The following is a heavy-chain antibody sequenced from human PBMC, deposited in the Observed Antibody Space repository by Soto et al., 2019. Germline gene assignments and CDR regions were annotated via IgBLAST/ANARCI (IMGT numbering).Heavy chain of an antibody. J-gene: IGHJ4*02. CDR3: VKAPQPVGIWTFDY. D-gene: IGHD3-9*01. CDR2: INSDGSST. Sequence: GGSLRLSCAASGFTFSSYWMHWVRQAPGKGLVWVSRINSDGSSTSYADSVKGRFTISRDNAKNTLYLQMNSLRAEDTAVYYWVKAPQPVGIWTFDYGGKGALVT. CDR1: GFTFSSYW. V-gene: IGHV3-74*01.